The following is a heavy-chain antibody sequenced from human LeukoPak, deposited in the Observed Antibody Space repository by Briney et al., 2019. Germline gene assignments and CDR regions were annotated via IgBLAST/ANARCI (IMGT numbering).Heavy chain of an antibody. CDR2: IYHSGST. Sequence: SETLSLTCAVSGYSISSGYFWGWIRQPPGKGLEWIGSIYHSGSTYYNPSLKSRVTISVDTSKNQFSLKLSSVTAADTAVYYCARGEQWLVPHFDYWGQGTLVTVSS. D-gene: IGHD6-19*01. CDR1: GYSISSGYF. V-gene: IGHV4-38-2*01. CDR3: ARGEQWLVPHFDY. J-gene: IGHJ4*02.